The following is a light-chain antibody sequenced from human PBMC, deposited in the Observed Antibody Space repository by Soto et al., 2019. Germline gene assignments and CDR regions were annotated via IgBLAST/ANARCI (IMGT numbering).Light chain of an antibody. J-gene: IGKJ4*01. CDR3: QQYYSTPLT. CDR2: WAS. CDR1: QSVLYSSNNKNY. Sequence: DIVMTQSPDSLAVSLGERATINCKSSQSVLYSSNNKNYLAWYQQKPGQPPKLLIYWASTRESGVPDRFSGSGSGTDSTLPISSLQAEDVAVYYCQQYYSTPLTFGGGTKVEIK. V-gene: IGKV4-1*01.